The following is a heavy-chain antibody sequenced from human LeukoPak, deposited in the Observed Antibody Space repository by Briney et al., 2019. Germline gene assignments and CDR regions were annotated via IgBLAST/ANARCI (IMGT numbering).Heavy chain of an antibody. CDR1: GFTFNRYA. D-gene: IGHD5-12*01. CDR2: MSGVDGYT. J-gene: IGHJ4*02. CDR3: AKDQARGFIVATSCLDY. V-gene: IGHV3-23*01. Sequence: GGSLRLSCAASGFTFNRYAMSWVRQAPGKGLEWVSVMSGVDGYTYYADSVKGRFTISRDNSKDTLYLQMNSLRAEDTAVYYCAKDQARGFIVATSCLDYWGQGTLVTVSS.